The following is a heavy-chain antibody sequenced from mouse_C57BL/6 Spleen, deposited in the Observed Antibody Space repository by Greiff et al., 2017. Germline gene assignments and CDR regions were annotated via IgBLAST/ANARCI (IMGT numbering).Heavy chain of an antibody. D-gene: IGHD2-5*01. CDR1: GYTFTSYW. J-gene: IGHJ4*01. V-gene: IGHV1-64*01. CDR2: IHPNSGST. Sequence: QVQLQQPGAELVKPGASVKLSCKASGYTFTSYWMHWVKQRPGQGLEWIGMIHPNSGSTNYNEKFKSKATLTVDKSSSTAYMQLSSLTSEDSAVYYCARYYYSTYAGYAMDYWGQGTSVTVSS. CDR3: ARYYYSTYAGYAMDY.